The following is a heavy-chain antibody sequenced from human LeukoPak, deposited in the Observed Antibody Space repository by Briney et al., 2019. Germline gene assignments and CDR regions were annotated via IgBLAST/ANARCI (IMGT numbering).Heavy chain of an antibody. D-gene: IGHD4-17*01. CDR1: GGSISSSSYY. V-gene: IGHV4-39*01. CDR2: IYYSGST. CDR3: VLCMRATVTTSSIDY. Sequence: SETLSLTCTVSGGSISSSSYYWGWIRPPPGQGLEWIGSIYYSGSTYYNPSLKSRVTISVDTSKNQFSLKLSSVTAADTAVYYCVLCMRATVTTSSIDYWGQGTLVTVSS. J-gene: IGHJ4*02.